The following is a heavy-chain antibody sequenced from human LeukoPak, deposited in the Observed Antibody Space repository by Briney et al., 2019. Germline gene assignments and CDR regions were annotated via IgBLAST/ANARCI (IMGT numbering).Heavy chain of an antibody. V-gene: IGHV3-7*01. Sequence: GGSLRLSCAASGFTFSNAWMSWVRQAPGKGLEWVANIKQDGSEKYYVDSVKGRFTISRDNAKNSLYLQMNSLRAEDTAVYYCARESRRDGYNRYWGQGTLVTVSS. CDR2: IKQDGSEK. CDR3: ARESRRDGYNRY. J-gene: IGHJ4*02. D-gene: IGHD5-24*01. CDR1: GFTFSNAW.